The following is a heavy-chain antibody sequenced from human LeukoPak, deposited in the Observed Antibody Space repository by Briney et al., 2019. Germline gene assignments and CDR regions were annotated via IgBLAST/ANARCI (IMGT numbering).Heavy chain of an antibody. J-gene: IGHJ4*02. CDR3: ARVGGYSGYDPFDY. Sequence: GGSLRLSCVGSGFTFRNYWMHWVRQAPGKGLEWVAVIWYDGSNKYYADSVKGRFTISRDNSKNTLYLQMNSLRAEDTAVYYCARVGGYSGYDPFDYWGQGTLVTVSS. CDR2: IWYDGSNK. D-gene: IGHD5-12*01. V-gene: IGHV3-33*08. CDR1: GFTFRNYW.